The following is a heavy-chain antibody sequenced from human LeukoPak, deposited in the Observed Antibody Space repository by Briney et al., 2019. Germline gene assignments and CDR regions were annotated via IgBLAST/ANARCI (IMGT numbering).Heavy chain of an antibody. D-gene: IGHD6-13*01. CDR2: IYYSGSA. V-gene: IGHV4-30-4*01. J-gene: IGHJ4*02. CDR1: GGSISSGDYY. Sequence: SETLSLTCTVSGGSISSGDYYWSWIRQPPGKGLEWIGYIYYSGSAYYNPSLQSRVTISVDTSKNQFSLKLSSVTAADTAVYYCARDLGAALGYWGQGTLVTVSS. CDR3: ARDLGAALGY.